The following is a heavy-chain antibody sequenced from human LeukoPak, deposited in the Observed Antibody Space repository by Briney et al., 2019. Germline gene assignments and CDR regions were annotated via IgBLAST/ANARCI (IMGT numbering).Heavy chain of an antibody. Sequence: GGSLRLSCAASGFTFSSHSMNWVRQAPGKGLEWVSYISSSSSTIYYADPVKGRFTISRDNAKDSLYLQMNSLRAEDTAVYYCARGAYYYEDWGQGTLVTVSS. V-gene: IGHV3-48*01. CDR3: ARGAYYYED. D-gene: IGHD3-22*01. J-gene: IGHJ4*02. CDR1: GFTFSSHS. CDR2: ISSSSSTI.